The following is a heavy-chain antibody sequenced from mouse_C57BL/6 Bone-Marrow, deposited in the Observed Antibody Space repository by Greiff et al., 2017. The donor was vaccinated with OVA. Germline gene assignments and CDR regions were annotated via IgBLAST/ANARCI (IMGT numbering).Heavy chain of an antibody. V-gene: IGHV1-9*01. CDR1: FYTFPGSC. CDR3: AILTTVVASDD. D-gene: IGHD1-1*01. J-gene: IGHJ2*01. Sequence: FPLQPSGSELMKPGASVPLSFTASFYTFPGSCLPLVKPMPCHVLYWIGAILPGSGSTTYNETFKVKATFTADTSSNTAYMQLSSLTTEDSAIYYCAILTTVVASDDWGQGTTRTVAS. CDR2: ILPGSGST.